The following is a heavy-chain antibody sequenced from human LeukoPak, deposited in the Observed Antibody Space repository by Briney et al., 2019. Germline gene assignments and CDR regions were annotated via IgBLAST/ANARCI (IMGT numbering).Heavy chain of an antibody. CDR3: AKGRGYNYGYIFGYFDY. J-gene: IGHJ4*02. CDR1: RITFSTYS. Sequence: GGSLRLSCVGSRITFSTYSFNWVRQAPGKGLEWVSGISWNSGNIDYADSVKGRFTISRDNAKNSLYLQMNSLRAEDTALYYCAKGRGYNYGYIFGYFDYWGQGTLVTVSS. D-gene: IGHD5-18*01. V-gene: IGHV3-9*01. CDR2: ISWNSGNI.